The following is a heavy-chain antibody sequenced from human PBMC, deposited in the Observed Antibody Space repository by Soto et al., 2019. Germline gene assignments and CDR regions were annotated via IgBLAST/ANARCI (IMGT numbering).Heavy chain of an antibody. D-gene: IGHD6-13*01. CDR1: VFTFSSYE. J-gene: IGHJ4*02. CDR2: ISSSGSTI. V-gene: IGHV3-48*03. CDR3: ARDKYSSPDY. Sequence: GSLRLYCAASVFTFSSYEMNWVRQAPGKGLEWVSYISSSGSTIYYADSVKGRFTISRDNAKNSLYLQMNSLRAEDTAVYYCARDKYSSPDYWGQGTLVTAPQ.